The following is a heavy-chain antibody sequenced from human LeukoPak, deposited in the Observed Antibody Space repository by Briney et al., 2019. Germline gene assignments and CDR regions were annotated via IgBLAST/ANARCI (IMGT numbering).Heavy chain of an antibody. J-gene: IGHJ6*03. CDR2: INPNSGGT. D-gene: IGHD6-19*01. CDR3: ARDTQQWLVHYYYYMDV. CDR1: GYTFTGYY. Sequence: ASVKVSCKASGYTFTGYYMHWVRQAPGQGLEWMGWINPNSGGTNYAQKFQGRVTMTRDTSISTAYMELSRLRSDDTAVYYCARDTQQWLVHYYYYMDVWGKGTTVTISS. V-gene: IGHV1-2*02.